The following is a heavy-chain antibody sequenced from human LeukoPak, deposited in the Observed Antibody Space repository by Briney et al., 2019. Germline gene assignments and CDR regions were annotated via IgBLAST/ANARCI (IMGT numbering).Heavy chain of an antibody. J-gene: IGHJ3*02. CDR3: ARDPTHYCSSTSCPTRDDAFDI. CDR1: GFTFSSYW. Sequence: PGGSLRLSCAASGFTFSSYWMSWVRQAPGKGLEWVANIKQDGSEKYYVDSVKGRFTISRDNAKNSLYLQMNSLRAEDTAVYYCARDPTHYCSSTSCPTRDDAFDIWGQGTMVTVSS. CDR2: IKQDGSEK. V-gene: IGHV3-7*03. D-gene: IGHD2-2*01.